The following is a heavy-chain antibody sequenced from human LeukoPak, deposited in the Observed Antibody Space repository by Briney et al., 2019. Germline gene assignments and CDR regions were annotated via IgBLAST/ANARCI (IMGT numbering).Heavy chain of an antibody. V-gene: IGHV3-23*01. J-gene: IGHJ4*02. CDR3: AKGRIQLWLNYFEY. D-gene: IGHD5-18*01. CDR2: ISGSGGST. CDR1: GFISSRYG. Sequence: GGSLRLSCAASGFISSRYGMNWVCQAPGKGLEWVSAISGSGGSTYYADSVKGRFTISRDNSKNTLYLQMNSLRAEDTAIYYCAKGRIQLWLNYFEYWGQGTLVTVSS.